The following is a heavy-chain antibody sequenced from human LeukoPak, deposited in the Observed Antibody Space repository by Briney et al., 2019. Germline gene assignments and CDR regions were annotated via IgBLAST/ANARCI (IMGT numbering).Heavy chain of an antibody. CDR3: PRVDYQLLVGWFDR. CDR2: VSGKSDYI. V-gene: IGHV3-21*01. J-gene: IGHJ5*02. D-gene: IGHD1-26*01. Sequence: GGSLRLSCAASGFNFSDYTMTWVRQAPGRGLEWVSSVSGKSDYIYYAYSVKGRFTIATDNAKNSIYLQMNSLRSEDTAVYFCPRVDYQLLVGWFDRWGEGILVTVSS. CDR1: GFNFSDYT.